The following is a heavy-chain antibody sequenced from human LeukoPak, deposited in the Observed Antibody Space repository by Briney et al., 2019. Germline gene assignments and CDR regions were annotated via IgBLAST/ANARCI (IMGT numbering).Heavy chain of an antibody. CDR1: GFPFSSYA. J-gene: IGHJ4*02. CDR3: ARVTEAPYYFDY. V-gene: IGHV3-64*04. CDR2: ISDSGGST. Sequence: GGSLRLSCSASGFPFSSYAMHWVRQAPGEGLEYVSAISDSGGSTYYADSVKGRFTISRDNAKNSLYLQMNSLRAEDTAVYYCARVTEAPYYFDYWGQGTLVTVSP.